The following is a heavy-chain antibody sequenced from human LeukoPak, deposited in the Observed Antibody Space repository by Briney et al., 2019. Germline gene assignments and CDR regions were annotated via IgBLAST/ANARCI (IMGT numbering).Heavy chain of an antibody. CDR2: IEPSDSYT. CDR3: ARKGNDYGDYIDY. V-gene: IGHV5-10-1*01. J-gene: IGHJ4*02. CDR1: GYSFTSYW. Sequence: GGSPRIFRKGSGYSFTSYWISLVRQIPGEGLGGVGRIEPSDSYTNHSPSFQGHVTISADKSISTAYLQWSSLKASDTAMYYCARKGNDYGDYIDYWGQGTLVTVSS. D-gene: IGHD4-17*01.